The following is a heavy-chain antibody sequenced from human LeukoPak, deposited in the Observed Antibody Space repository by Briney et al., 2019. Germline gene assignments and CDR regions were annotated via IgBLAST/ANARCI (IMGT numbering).Heavy chain of an antibody. Sequence: ASVKVSCKASGYTFTTYDINWVRQATGQGLEWMGWMNPNSGNTGSARKFQGRVTMTRNTSISTAYMELSSLRSEDTAVYYCARIAAPGNRRLNCWGQGTLVTVSS. CDR2: MNPNSGNT. CDR3: ARIAAPGNRRLNC. CDR1: GYTFTTYD. D-gene: IGHD6-13*01. V-gene: IGHV1-8*01. J-gene: IGHJ4*02.